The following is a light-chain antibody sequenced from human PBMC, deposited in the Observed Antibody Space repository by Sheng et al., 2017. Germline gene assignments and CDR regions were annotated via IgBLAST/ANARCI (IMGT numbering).Light chain of an antibody. CDR3: QQRNT. Sequence: EIVLTQSPATLSLSPGERVTLSCRASQSVTSYLGWYQQKPGQAPRLLIYGASNRATGVPARFQWAVGSETDFTLTITSLEAEDFAVYYCQQRNTFGPGTKLEI. CDR2: GAS. J-gene: IGKJ2*01. CDR1: QSVTSY. V-gene: IGKV3-11*01.